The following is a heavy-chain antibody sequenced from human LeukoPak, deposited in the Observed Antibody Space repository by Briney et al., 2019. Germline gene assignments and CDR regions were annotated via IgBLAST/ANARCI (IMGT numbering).Heavy chain of an antibody. J-gene: IGHJ6*02. CDR2: ISGSGGST. D-gene: IGHD3-10*01. Sequence: GGSLRLSCAASGFTFSSYAMSWVRQAPGKGLEWVSAISGSGGSTFYAVSVRGRFTISRDNSKNTLYLQMNSLRDEDTAVYYCASFYGSGSNYYYYGMTSGAKGPRSPSP. CDR1: GFTFSSYA. V-gene: IGHV3-23*01. CDR3: ASFYGSGSNYYYYGMTS.